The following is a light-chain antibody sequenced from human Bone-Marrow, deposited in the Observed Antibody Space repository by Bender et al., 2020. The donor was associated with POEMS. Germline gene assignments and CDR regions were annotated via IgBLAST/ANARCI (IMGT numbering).Light chain of an antibody. Sequence: QSALTQPPSASGSPGQSVTISCTGTGTDFGDYDYVSWYQQHPGKAPKLIIYEVFKRPLGVPDRFSGSKSGNTASLTISGLQSEDEADYYCAVWDDSLNGWVFGGGTKLTVL. CDR1: GTDFGDYDY. CDR3: AVWDDSLNGWV. J-gene: IGLJ3*02. V-gene: IGLV2-8*01. CDR2: EVF.